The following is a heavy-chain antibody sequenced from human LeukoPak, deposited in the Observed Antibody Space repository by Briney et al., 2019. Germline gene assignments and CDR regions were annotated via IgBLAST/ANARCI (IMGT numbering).Heavy chain of an antibody. Sequence: PSETLSLTCTVSGGSISSYYWSWVRQPPGKGLEWIGYIYYSGSTNYNPSLKSRVTISVDTSKNQFPLKLSSVTAADTAVYYCARARDFDYWGQGTLVTVSS. CDR3: ARARDFDY. V-gene: IGHV4-59*01. J-gene: IGHJ4*02. CDR1: GGSISSYY. CDR2: IYYSGST.